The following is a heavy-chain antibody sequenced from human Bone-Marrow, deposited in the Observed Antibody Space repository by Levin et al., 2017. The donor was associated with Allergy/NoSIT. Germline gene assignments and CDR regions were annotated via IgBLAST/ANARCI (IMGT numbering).Heavy chain of an antibody. V-gene: IGHV1-8*01. CDR2: MNPKSGNT. CDR1: GYTFSSQD. J-gene: IGHJ4*02. D-gene: IGHD5-18*01. CDR3: TRGRGYTKAFDF. Sequence: GESLKISCKASGYTFSSQDINWVRQATGRGLEWMGWMNPKSGNTGYAQKFQGRVVMTRNSSITTAYMELRSLKYEDAAVYYCTRGRGYTKAFDFWGQGTQVSVSS.